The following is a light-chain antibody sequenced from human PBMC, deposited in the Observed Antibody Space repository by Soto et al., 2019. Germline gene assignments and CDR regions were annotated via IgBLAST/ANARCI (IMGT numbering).Light chain of an antibody. Sequence: EIWMTQSPGTLSLSPGERATLSCRASQSVSSSYLAWYQQKTGQAPRLLIYGASSRATGIPERLSGSGYGTDLTITISRLENEDFEVYYCQQYGSSTKTFGQGTKVDIK. CDR1: QSVSSSY. J-gene: IGKJ1*01. V-gene: IGKV3-20*01. CDR2: GAS. CDR3: QQYGSSTKT.